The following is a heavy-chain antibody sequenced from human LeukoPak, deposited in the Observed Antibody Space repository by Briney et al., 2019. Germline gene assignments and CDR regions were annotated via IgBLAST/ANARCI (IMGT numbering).Heavy chain of an antibody. CDR3: ARQYTGGLFDY. D-gene: IGHD2-8*02. Sequence: ASVKVSCKASGYTFTNYYLHWVRQAPGQGLEWLGIINPSNGDTNYAQKFQGRVTMTRDASTSTVYMELSSLRSEDTAVYYCARQYTGGLFDYWGQGTLVTVSS. CDR2: INPSNGDT. J-gene: IGHJ4*02. V-gene: IGHV1-46*01. CDR1: GYTFTNYY.